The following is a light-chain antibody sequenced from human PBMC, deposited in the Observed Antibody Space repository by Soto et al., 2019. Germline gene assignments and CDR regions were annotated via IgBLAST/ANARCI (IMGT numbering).Light chain of an antibody. CDR2: WAS. Sequence: DIVMTQSPDSLAVSLGERATINCKSSQSVLYSSNNKNYLAWYQQKPGQPPNLLIYWASTRESGVPDRFSGSGSGTDFTLTISSLQAEDVAVYYCQQHYNAPPTFGQGTKVEIK. CDR1: QSVLYSSNNKNY. J-gene: IGKJ1*01. V-gene: IGKV4-1*01. CDR3: QQHYNAPPT.